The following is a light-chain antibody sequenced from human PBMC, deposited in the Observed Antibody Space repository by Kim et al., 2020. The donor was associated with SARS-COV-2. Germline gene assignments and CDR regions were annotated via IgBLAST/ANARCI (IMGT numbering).Light chain of an antibody. J-gene: IGLJ3*02. CDR1: NIGSKS. CDR3: QVWDSSSDRGV. CDR2: YDS. V-gene: IGLV3-21*04. Sequence: SYELTQPPSVSVVPGKTARITCGGNNIGSKSVHWYQQKPGQAPVLVIYYDSDRPSGIPERFSGSNSGNTATLTISRVEAGDEADYYCQVWDSSSDRGVFG.